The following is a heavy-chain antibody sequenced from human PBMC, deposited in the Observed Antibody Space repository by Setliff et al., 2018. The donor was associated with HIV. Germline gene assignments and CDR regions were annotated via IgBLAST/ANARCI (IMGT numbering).Heavy chain of an antibody. V-gene: IGHV3-48*01. J-gene: IGHJ4*02. CDR2: ISRSGDTI. CDR3: ARDDWTCSDGTCFPITFDY. CDR1: GFTFSTYS. Sequence: GGSLRLSCAVSGFTFSTYSMNWVRQAPGKGLEWVSYISRSGDTIDYADSVKGRFTISRDNAKNSVSLQMNSLRVEDTAVYYCARDDWTCSDGTCFPITFDYWGQGTLVTVSS. D-gene: IGHD2-15*01.